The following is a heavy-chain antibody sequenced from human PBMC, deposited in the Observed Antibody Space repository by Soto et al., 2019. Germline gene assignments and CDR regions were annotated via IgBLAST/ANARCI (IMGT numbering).Heavy chain of an antibody. CDR2: ISSSSSYI. J-gene: IGHJ6*03. D-gene: IGHD4-17*01. CDR3: AREYGDYGRYYYYYMDV. V-gene: IGHV3-21*01. Sequence: GGSLRLSCAASGFTFSSYSMNWVRQAPGKGLEWVSSISSSSSYIYYADSVKGRFTISRDNAKNSLYLQMNSLRAEDTAVYYCAREYGDYGRYYYYYMDVWGKGTTVTVSS. CDR1: GFTFSSYS.